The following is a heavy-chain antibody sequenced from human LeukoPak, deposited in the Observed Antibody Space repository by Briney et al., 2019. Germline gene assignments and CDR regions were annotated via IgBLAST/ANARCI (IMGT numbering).Heavy chain of an antibody. CDR3: ATRGHSSSWYYFDY. D-gene: IGHD6-13*01. V-gene: IGHV3-11*03. CDR2: ISGSSSYT. J-gene: IGHJ4*02. Sequence: GGSLRLSCAASGFTFSDYYINWIRQAPGKGLEWVSYISGSSSYTNYADSVKGRFTISRDNAKNSLYLQMNSLRAEDTAVYYCATRGHSSSWYYFDYWGQGTLVTVSS. CDR1: GFTFSDYY.